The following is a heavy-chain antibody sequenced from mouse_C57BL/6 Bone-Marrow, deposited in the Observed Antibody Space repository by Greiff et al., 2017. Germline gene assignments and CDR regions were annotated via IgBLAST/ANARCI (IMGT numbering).Heavy chain of an antibody. D-gene: IGHD1-1*01. CDR2: ISNGGGST. V-gene: IGHV5-12*01. CDR3: ARLRYYGNWYFDV. CDR1: GFTFSDYY. Sequence: EVMLVESGGGLVQPGGSLKLSCAASGFTFSDYYMYWVRQTPEKRLEWVAYISNGGGSTYYPDTVKGRFTISRDNAKNTLYLQMSRLKSEDTAMYYCARLRYYGNWYFDVWGTGTTVTVSS. J-gene: IGHJ1*03.